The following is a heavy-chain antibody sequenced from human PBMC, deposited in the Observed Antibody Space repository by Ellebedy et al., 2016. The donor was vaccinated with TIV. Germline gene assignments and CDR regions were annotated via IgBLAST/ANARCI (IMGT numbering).Heavy chain of an antibody. D-gene: IGHD5-24*01. V-gene: IGHV4-59*08. Sequence: MPGGSLRLSCTVSGGPISSYYWSWIRQPPGKGLDWIGSIYYSGSTNYNPSLKSRVTISVDTSKNQFSLKLSSVTAADTAVYYCAREMAIIKPSIYWYFDLWGRGTLVSVSS. CDR1: GGPISSYY. CDR3: AREMAIIKPSIYWYFDL. J-gene: IGHJ2*01. CDR2: IYYSGST.